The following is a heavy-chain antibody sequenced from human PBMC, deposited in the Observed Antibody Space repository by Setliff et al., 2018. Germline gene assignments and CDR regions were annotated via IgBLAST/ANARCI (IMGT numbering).Heavy chain of an antibody. Sequence: SETLSLTCTVSGGSIRSYYWNWIRQPPGKGLEWIGYIYYSGSTNYNPSLKSRVTISVDTSKNQFSLKLSSVTAADTAVYYCARGRAGHSGHWGQGTLVTVSS. CDR2: IYYSGST. D-gene: IGHD6-19*01. J-gene: IGHJ4*02. V-gene: IGHV4-59*12. CDR1: GGSIRSYY. CDR3: ARGRAGHSGH.